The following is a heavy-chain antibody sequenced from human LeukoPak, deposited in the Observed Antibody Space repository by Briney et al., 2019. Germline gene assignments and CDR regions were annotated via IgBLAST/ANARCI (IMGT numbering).Heavy chain of an antibody. J-gene: IGHJ6*03. D-gene: IGHD1-26*01. CDR1: GFTFSSYG. Sequence: GGSLRLSCAASGFTFSSYGMSWVRQAPGKGLEWVSTIVGSGGSTYYEDSVKGRFTISRDNSKNTLYLQMNSLRAEDTAVYYCARVAEVGATGYYYYMDVWGKGTTVTISS. CDR2: IVGSGGST. CDR3: ARVAEVGATGYYYYMDV. V-gene: IGHV3-23*01.